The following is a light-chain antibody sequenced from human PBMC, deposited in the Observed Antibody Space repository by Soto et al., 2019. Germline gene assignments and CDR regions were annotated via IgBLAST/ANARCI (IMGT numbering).Light chain of an antibody. CDR2: GAS. CDR3: QEYGSSRT. J-gene: IGKJ1*01. CDR1: QSVSSSY. Sequence: EIVLTQFPGTLSLSPGERATLSCRASQSVSSSYLAWYQQKPGQAPRLLIYGASTRATGIPDRFSGSGSGTDFTLTLSRLEPEDFAVYYCQEYGSSRTFGQGTKVEIK. V-gene: IGKV3-20*01.